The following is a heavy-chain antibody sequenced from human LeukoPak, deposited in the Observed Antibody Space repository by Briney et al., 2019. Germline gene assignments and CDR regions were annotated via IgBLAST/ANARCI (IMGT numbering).Heavy chain of an antibody. CDR3: ARVVYGSGSYYSHYYYYYMDV. CDR2: IKQDGSEK. Sequence: GGSLRLSCAASGFTFSSYWMSWARQAPGKGLEWVANIKQDGSEKYYVDSVKGRFTISRDNAKNSLYLQMNSLRAEDTAVYYCARVVYGSGSYYSHYYYYYMDVWGKGTTVTVSS. J-gene: IGHJ6*03. V-gene: IGHV3-7*04. D-gene: IGHD3-10*01. CDR1: GFTFSSYW.